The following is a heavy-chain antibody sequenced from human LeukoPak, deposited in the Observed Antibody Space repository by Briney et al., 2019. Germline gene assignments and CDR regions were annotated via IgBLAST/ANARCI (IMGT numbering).Heavy chain of an antibody. CDR1: GYTFTGYY. CDR3: ARDIRARGYTDY. D-gene: IGHD5-18*01. J-gene: IGHJ4*02. V-gene: IGHV1-2*02. CDR2: INPNSGGT. Sequence: ASVKVSCKASGYTFTGYYMHWVRQAPGQVLEWMGWINPNSGGTNYAQKFQGRVTMTRDTSISTAYMELSRLRSDDTAVYYCARDIRARGYTDYWGQGTLVTVSS.